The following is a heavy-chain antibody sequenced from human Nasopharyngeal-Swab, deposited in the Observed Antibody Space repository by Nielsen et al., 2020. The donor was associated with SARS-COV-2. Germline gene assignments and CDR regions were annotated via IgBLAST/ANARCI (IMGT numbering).Heavy chain of an antibody. CDR2: INSDGSST. D-gene: IGHD6-13*01. CDR1: GFTFSSYW. Sequence: GESLKISCAASGFTFSSYWMHWVRQAPGKGLVWVSRINSDGSSTSYADSVKGRFTISRDNAKNTLYLQMNSLRAENTAVYYCALEGYSSSWYGYFQHWGQGTLVTVSS. CDR3: ALEGYSSSWYGYFQH. J-gene: IGHJ1*01. V-gene: IGHV3-74*01.